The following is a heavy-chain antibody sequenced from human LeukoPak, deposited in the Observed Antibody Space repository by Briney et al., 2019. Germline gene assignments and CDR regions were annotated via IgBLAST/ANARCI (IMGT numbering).Heavy chain of an antibody. CDR3: ASSHYYDSSGYYRH. V-gene: IGHV4-59*08. CDR2: IYYSGST. CDR1: GGSISSYN. D-gene: IGHD3-22*01. J-gene: IGHJ4*02. Sequence: PSETLSLTCTVSGGSISSYNWSWIRQPPGKGLEWIGYIYYSGSTNYNPSLKSRVTISVDTSKNQFSLKLSSVTAADTAVYYCASSHYYDSSGYYRHWGQGTLVTVSS.